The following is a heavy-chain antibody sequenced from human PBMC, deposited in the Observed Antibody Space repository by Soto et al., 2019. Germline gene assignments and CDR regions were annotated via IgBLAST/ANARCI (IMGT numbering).Heavy chain of an antibody. CDR2: ISAYNGLT. Sequence: QVQLVQSGAEVKKPGASVRVSCKASGYTFTSYGITWVRQAPGQGLEWMGWISAYNGLTKYVQNLQDRVTMTTDTTTSTASMEVCILRSDVTAVYTGASAHGVRDYVDYWGQGALVTVSS. J-gene: IGHJ4*02. CDR1: GYTFTSYG. CDR3: ASAHGVRDYVDY. V-gene: IGHV1-18*01.